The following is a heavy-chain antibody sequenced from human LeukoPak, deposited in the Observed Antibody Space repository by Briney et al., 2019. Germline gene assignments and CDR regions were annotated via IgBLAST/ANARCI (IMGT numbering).Heavy chain of an antibody. Sequence: GGSLRLSCVASQFTFSNYGMHWVRQAPGKRLEWVAVISHDGSDKQYADSVKGRFTISRDNSKNTVYLEMSSPRLEDTAVFYCAKDRGFHYGSGSSSYYGMDVWGKGTMVTVSS. CDR3: AKDRGFHYGSGSSSYYGMDV. J-gene: IGHJ6*04. CDR2: ISHDGSDK. V-gene: IGHV3-30*18. CDR1: QFTFSNYG. D-gene: IGHD3-10*01.